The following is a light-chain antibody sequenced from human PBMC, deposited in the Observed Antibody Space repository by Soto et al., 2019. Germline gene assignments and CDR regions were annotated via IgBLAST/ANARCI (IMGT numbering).Light chain of an antibody. CDR2: GAS. Sequence: EIVLTQSPGTLSLSPGERATLSCRASQSVSSSYLAWYQQKPGQAPRLLIYGASSRATGIPDRFSGSGSGTVFTLTIGRLEPEDFAVYYCQQYGGSFTFGPRTKVDIK. CDR3: QQYGGSFT. V-gene: IGKV3-20*01. CDR1: QSVSSSY. J-gene: IGKJ3*01.